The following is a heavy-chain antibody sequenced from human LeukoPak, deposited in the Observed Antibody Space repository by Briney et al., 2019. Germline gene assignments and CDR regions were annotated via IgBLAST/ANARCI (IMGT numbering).Heavy chain of an antibody. D-gene: IGHD2-2*02. CDR2: ISPDNGET. J-gene: IGHJ4*02. Sequence: ASVKVSCKTSGYSFRDYNMNWVRQAPGQGLEWMGWISPDNGETNYAQNFQGRVTMTGDSSISTVYLELDSLRSDDSAVYFCARVGCSTTRCYTRGLDNWGQGTQVTVSS. CDR1: GYSFRDYN. V-gene: IGHV1-2*02. CDR3: ARVGCSTTRCYTRGLDN.